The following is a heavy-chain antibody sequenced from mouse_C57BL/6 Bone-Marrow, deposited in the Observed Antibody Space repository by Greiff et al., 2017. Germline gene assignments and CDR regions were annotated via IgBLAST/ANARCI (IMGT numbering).Heavy chain of an antibody. D-gene: IGHD2-3*01. V-gene: IGHV1-69*01. CDR2: IDPSDSYT. J-gene: IGHJ3*01. CDR3: ASSLYDGYYGWFAY. Sequence: VQLQQSGAELVMPGASVKLSCKASGYTFTSYWMHWVKQRPGQGLEWIGEIDPSDSYTNYNQKFKGKSTLTVDKSSSTAYMQLSSLTSEDSAVYYCASSLYDGYYGWFAYWGQGTLVTVSA. CDR1: GYTFTSYW.